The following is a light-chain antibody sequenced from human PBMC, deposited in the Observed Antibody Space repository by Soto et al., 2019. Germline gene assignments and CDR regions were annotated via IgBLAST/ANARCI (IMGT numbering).Light chain of an antibody. CDR1: QGISTY. CDR3: RHRNTLPPST. Sequence: IPLTESPSFMSASTGGRVTFPXRASQGISTYVAWYPQEPGXXTKLXXXSAXSLQSGVASRFRGSGSGRDFTITISSLEPEDFAPSYCRHRNTLPPSTVGQGTRLEI. CDR2: SAX. J-gene: IGKJ5*01. V-gene: IGKV1-9*01.